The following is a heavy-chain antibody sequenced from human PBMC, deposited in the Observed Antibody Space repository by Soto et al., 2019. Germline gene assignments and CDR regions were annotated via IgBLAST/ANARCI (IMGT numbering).Heavy chain of an antibody. J-gene: IGHJ4*02. D-gene: IGHD2-15*01. Sequence: QVQLVESGGGVVQPGRSLRLSCAASGFTFSSYGMHWVRQAPGKGLEWVAVISYDGSNKYYADSVKGRFTISRDNSKNTLYLQMNSLRAEDTAVYYCAKDGGVARHFDYWGQGTLVTVSS. V-gene: IGHV3-30*18. CDR1: GFTFSSYG. CDR3: AKDGGVARHFDY. CDR2: ISYDGSNK.